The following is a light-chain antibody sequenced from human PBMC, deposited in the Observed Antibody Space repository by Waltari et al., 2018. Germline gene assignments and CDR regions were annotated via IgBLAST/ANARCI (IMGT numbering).Light chain of an antibody. Sequence: DIKMTQSPPTLSASVGDRVTITCRASQSISSWLAWYQQKPGKAPKLLIYKASSLESGVPSRFSGSGSGTEVTLTISSLQPDDFATYYCQQYNSYSPWTFGQGTKVEIK. CDR1: QSISSW. CDR3: QQYNSYSPWT. J-gene: IGKJ1*01. V-gene: IGKV1-5*03. CDR2: KAS.